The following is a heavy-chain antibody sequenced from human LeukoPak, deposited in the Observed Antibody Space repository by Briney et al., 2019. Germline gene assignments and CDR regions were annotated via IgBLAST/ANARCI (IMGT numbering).Heavy chain of an antibody. CDR1: GDSLTTYW. J-gene: IGHJ4*02. D-gene: IGHD1-1*01. Sequence: GESLKISCKGYGDSLTTYWIGLVRQMPGKGLEWMGIIYLGDSDTRYSPSFQGQVTISADKSINTAYLQWSSLKSSDTAMYYCVSHRNWNYDYWGQGTLVTVSS. V-gene: IGHV5-51*01. CDR2: IYLGDSDT. CDR3: VSHRNWNYDY.